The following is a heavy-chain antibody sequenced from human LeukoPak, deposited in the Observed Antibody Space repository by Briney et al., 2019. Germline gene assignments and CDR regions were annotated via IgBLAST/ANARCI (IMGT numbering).Heavy chain of an antibody. Sequence: SETLSLTCAVSGYSISSGYYWGWIRQPPGKGLEWIGSIYHSGSTYYNPSLKSRVTISVDTSKNQFSLKLSSVTAADTAVYYCARRGDLREFDYWGQGTLVTVSS. J-gene: IGHJ4*02. V-gene: IGHV4-38-2*01. CDR2: IYHSGST. D-gene: IGHD3-16*01. CDR3: ARRGDLREFDY. CDR1: GYSISSGYY.